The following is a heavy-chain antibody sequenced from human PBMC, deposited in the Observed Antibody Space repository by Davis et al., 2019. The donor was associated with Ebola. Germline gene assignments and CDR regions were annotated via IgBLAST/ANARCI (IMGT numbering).Heavy chain of an antibody. D-gene: IGHD3-9*01. CDR1: GFTFSSYA. CDR2: ISGSGGST. Sequence: PGGSLRLSCAASGFTFSSYAMSWVRQAPGKGLEWVSTISGSGGSTYYADSVKGRFTISRDNSKNTLYLQMNSLRAEDTAVYYCARGDILTGPTKYWGQGTLVTVSS. CDR3: ARGDILTGPTKY. J-gene: IGHJ4*02. V-gene: IGHV3-23*01.